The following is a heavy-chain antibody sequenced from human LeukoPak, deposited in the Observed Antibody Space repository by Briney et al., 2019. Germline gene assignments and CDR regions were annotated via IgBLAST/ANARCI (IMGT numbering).Heavy chain of an antibody. CDR2: IKGDGSST. V-gene: IGHV3-74*01. CDR3: ARGAYCGGDCPLPNSLY. J-gene: IGHJ4*02. D-gene: IGHD2-21*01. CDR1: EFTFSSYW. Sequence: PGGSLRLSCAASEFTFSSYWMHWVRQAPGKGLVLVSRIKGDGSSTTYADSVKGRFTISRDNAKNTLYLQMNSLTAEDTAVYYCARGAYCGGDCPLPNSLYWGRGTLVTVSS.